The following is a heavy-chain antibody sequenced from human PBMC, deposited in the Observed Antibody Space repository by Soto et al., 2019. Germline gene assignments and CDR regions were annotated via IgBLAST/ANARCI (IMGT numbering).Heavy chain of an antibody. CDR3: ARGIGYCISTSCYAGHYYYYGMDV. J-gene: IGHJ6*02. V-gene: IGHV1-18*01. CDR1: GYTFTSYG. D-gene: IGHD2-2*01. Sequence: ASVKVSCKASGYTFTSYGISWVRQAPGQGHERMGWISAYNGNTNYAQKLQGRVTMTTDTSTSTAYMELRSLISDDTAVYYCARGIGYCISTSCYAGHYYYYGMDVWGQGTTVTVSS. CDR2: ISAYNGNT.